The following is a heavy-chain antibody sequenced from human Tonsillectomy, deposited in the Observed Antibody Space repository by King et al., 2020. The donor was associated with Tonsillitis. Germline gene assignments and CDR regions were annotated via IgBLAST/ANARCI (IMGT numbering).Heavy chain of an antibody. CDR2: IKSDGRIT. CDR3: ARGCPGDCYSGLPFDL. D-gene: IGHD2-21*02. CDR1: GFTFSSYW. V-gene: IGHV3-74*03. J-gene: IGHJ2*01. Sequence: EVQLVESGGGLVQPGGSLRLSCAASGFTFSSYWMHWVRQVPGKGLVWVSRIKSDGRITTYADSVEGRFTISRDNGKATLYLQMHNLRAEDTALYYCARGCPGDCYSGLPFDLWGRGTLVTVSS.